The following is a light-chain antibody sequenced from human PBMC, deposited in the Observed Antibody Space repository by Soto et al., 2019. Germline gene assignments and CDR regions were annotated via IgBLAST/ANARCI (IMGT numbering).Light chain of an antibody. Sequence: DIHMTQSPSSLSASVGHRVTITCRARHSNSSYFNWYQQKPVKGPKLLIYAASSFESGAPSRSSGRXXRTEFTLTISSLQPHDFATYYCQQYNTYSVTFGQGTKV. V-gene: IGKV1-5*01. CDR3: QQYNTYSVT. J-gene: IGKJ1*01. CDR2: AAS. CDR1: HSNSSY.